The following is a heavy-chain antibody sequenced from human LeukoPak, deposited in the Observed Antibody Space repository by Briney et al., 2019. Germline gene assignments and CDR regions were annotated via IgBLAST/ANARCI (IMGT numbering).Heavy chain of an antibody. CDR3: AGSSKRDAFDI. CDR1: GFTFSSYS. D-gene: IGHD6-6*01. J-gene: IGHJ3*02. V-gene: IGHV3-21*01. Sequence: GGSLRLSCAASGFTFSSYSMNWVRQAPGEGLEWVSSISSSSSYIYYADSLKGRFTISRDNAKNSLYLQMNSLRAEDTAVYYCAGSSKRDAFDIWGQGTMVTVSS. CDR2: ISSSSSYI.